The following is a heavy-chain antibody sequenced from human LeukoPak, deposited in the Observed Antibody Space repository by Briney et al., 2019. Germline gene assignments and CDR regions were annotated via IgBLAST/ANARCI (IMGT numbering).Heavy chain of an antibody. CDR3: ARGATAFDY. D-gene: IGHD1-26*01. CDR2: INSDGSST. V-gene: IGHV3-74*01. J-gene: IGHJ4*02. Sequence: GGSLRLSCAASGFTFSDYYMSWIRQAPGKGLVWVSRINSDGSSTSYADSVKGRFTISRDNAKNTLYLQMNSLRAEDTAVYYCARGATAFDYWGQGTLVTVSS. CDR1: GFTFSDYY.